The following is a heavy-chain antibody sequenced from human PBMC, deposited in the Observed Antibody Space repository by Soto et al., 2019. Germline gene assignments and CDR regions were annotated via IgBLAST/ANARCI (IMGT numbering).Heavy chain of an antibody. CDR3: ARASVTTSFDY. CDR2: INPNSGGT. D-gene: IGHD4-17*01. J-gene: IGHJ4*02. V-gene: IGHV1-2*02. Sequence: ASVKVSCKASGYTFTGYYMHCVLQSPGQGLEWMGWINPNSGGTNYAQKFQGRVTMTRDTSISTAYMELSRLRSDDTAVYYCARASVTTSFDYWGQGTLVTVSS. CDR1: GYTFTGYY.